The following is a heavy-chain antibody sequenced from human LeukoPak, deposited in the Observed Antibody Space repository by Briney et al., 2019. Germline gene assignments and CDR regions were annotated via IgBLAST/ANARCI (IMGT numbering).Heavy chain of an antibody. D-gene: IGHD2-2*01. CDR1: GYTFTSYA. J-gene: IGHJ4*02. CDR3: ARANDIVVVPAALDY. V-gene: IGHV1-3*01. Sequence: ASVKVSCKASGYTFTSYAMHWVRQAPGQRLEWMGWINAGNGNTKYSQKFQGRVTITRDTSASTAYMELSGLRSEDTAVYYCARANDIVVVPAALDYWGQGTLVTVSS. CDR2: INAGNGNT.